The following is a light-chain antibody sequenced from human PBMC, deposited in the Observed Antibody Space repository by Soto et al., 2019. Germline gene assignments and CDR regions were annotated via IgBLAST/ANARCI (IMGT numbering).Light chain of an antibody. CDR3: ATWDGSLPAEV. V-gene: IGLV1-51*01. CDR1: SSNIGNNY. Sequence: QSVLTQPPSVSAAPGQKVTISCSGSSSNIGNNYVSWYQQLPGTAPKLLIYDNNKRPSGIPDRFSGSKSGTSGTLDITGLQTGGEADYYCATWDGSLPAEVFGGGTKLTVL. J-gene: IGLJ2*01. CDR2: DNN.